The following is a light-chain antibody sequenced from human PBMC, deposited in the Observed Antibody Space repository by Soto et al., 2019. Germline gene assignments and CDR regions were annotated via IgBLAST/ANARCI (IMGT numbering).Light chain of an antibody. CDR1: QSISNF. Sequence: DIQMTQSPSSLSASVGDRVTITCRASQSISNFLNWYQQKPGKAPKVLIYAASSLQSGVPERLSGSGYGTDFTLPISSLQPADFATYYCQQRNSTPLSFGGGTEVEIK. V-gene: IGKV1-39*01. CDR3: QQRNSTPLS. CDR2: AAS. J-gene: IGKJ4*01.